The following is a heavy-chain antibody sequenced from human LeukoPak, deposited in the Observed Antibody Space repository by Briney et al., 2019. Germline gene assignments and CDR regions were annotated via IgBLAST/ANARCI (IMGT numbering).Heavy chain of an antibody. D-gene: IGHD2-21*02. Sequence: GGSLRLSCAASGFTFSSYAMSWVRQAPGKGLEWVSSISGISRFIYYADSVKGRFTISRDNANKSLYLQMDSLGAEDTAVYYCARDPVNCGGDCYQAWGQGTLVTVSS. CDR2: ISGISRFI. J-gene: IGHJ5*02. CDR1: GFTFSSYA. V-gene: IGHV3-21*01. CDR3: ARDPVNCGGDCYQA.